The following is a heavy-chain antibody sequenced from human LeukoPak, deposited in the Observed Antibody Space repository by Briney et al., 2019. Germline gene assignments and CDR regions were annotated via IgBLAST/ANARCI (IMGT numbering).Heavy chain of an antibody. Sequence: SETLSLTCVLYGGSSSGYYWNWIRQPPGKGLEWIGEINHSGSTNYNPSLKSRVTISVDTSKNQFSLKLSSVTAADTAVYYCARLKNKYYYDSSGNVDYWGQGTLVTVSS. CDR3: ARLKNKYYYDSSGNVDY. J-gene: IGHJ4*02. CDR2: INHSGST. CDR1: GGSSSGYY. V-gene: IGHV4-34*01. D-gene: IGHD3-22*01.